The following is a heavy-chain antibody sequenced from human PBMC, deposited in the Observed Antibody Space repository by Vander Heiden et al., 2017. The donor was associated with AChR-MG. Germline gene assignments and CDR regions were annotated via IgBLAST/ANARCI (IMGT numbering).Heavy chain of an antibody. CDR3: ARGSSGWYGY. J-gene: IGHJ4*02. Sequence: EVQLVASGGGLVKPGGSRRLSCAASGFTFSSYSMNWVRQAPGKGLEWVSSISSSSSYIYYADSVKGRFTISRDNAKNSLYLQMNSLRAEDTAVYYCARGSSGWYGYWGQGTLVTVSS. CDR2: ISSSSSYI. V-gene: IGHV3-21*01. CDR1: GFTFSSYS. D-gene: IGHD6-19*01.